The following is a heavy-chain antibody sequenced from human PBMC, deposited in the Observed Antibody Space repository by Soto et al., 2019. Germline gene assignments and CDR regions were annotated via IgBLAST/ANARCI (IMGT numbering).Heavy chain of an antibody. J-gene: IGHJ6*02. CDR1: GYSFTSYW. CDR2: IYPGDSDT. CDR3: ARLPPRRYGIEGDYYYGMDV. Sequence: PGESLKISCKGSGYSFTSYWIGWVRQMPGKGLEWMGIIYPGDSDTRYSPSFQGQVTISADKSISTAYLQWSSLKASDTAMYYCARLPPRRYGIEGDYYYGMDVWGQGTTVTVSS. V-gene: IGHV5-51*01. D-gene: IGHD3-16*01.